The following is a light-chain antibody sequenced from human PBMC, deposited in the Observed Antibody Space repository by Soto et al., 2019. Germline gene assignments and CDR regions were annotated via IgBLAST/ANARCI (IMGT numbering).Light chain of an antibody. CDR3: AAWDDSLNAVV. Sequence: QLVLTQPPSASGTPGQRVTISCSGSSSNIGINTVNWYQQLPGTAPKLLIYANNQRPSGVPDRFSGSKSGTSASLAISGLQSEDEADYYCAAWDDSLNAVVLGGGTKRTV. V-gene: IGLV1-44*01. CDR1: SSNIGINT. J-gene: IGLJ2*01. CDR2: ANN.